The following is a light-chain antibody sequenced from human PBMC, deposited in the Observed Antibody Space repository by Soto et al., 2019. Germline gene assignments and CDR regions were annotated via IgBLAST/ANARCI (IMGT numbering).Light chain of an antibody. CDR1: SSDVGAYNS. CDR3: TSYTSSGTRV. CDR2: EVI. V-gene: IGLV2-14*01. Sequence: QSALTQPASVSGSPGQSIIISCTGTSSDVGAYNSVSWYQQHPGNAPQLMIYEVINRPSGVSNRFSGSKSGNTASLTISGLLPEDEADYYCTSYTSSGTRVFGGGTKLPVL. J-gene: IGLJ2*01.